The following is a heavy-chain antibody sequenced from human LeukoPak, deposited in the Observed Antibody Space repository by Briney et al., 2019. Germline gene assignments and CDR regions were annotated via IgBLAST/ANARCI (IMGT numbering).Heavy chain of an antibody. Sequence: SETVSLTCTVSGGSISSSHYYWGWIRQPPGKGLECIGSIYYSGSTYYNPSLKSRVTISVDTSKNQFSLKLSSVTAADTAVYYCARHEWVTTGKYYFDYWGQGTLVTVSS. CDR3: ARHEWVTTGKYYFDY. V-gene: IGHV4-39*01. D-gene: IGHD4-11*01. J-gene: IGHJ4*02. CDR1: GGSISSSHYY. CDR2: IYYSGST.